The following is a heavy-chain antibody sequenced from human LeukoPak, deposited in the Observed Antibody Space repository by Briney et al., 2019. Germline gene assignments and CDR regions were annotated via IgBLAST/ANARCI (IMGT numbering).Heavy chain of an antibody. J-gene: IGHJ4*02. D-gene: IGHD6-13*01. V-gene: IGHV3-48*02. CDR2: ISSSSSTR. Sequence: GGSLRLSCAASGFTFSSYNMNWVRQAPGKGLEWVSYISSSSSTRHHADSVKGRFTISRDNAKDSLFLQMNSLRDEDTAVYYCARGVEMHISGWLFDYWGQGTLVTVSS. CDR3: ARGVEMHISGWLFDY. CDR1: GFTFSSYN.